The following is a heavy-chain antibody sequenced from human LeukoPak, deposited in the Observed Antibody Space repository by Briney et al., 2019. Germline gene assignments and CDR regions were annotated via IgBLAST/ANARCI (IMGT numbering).Heavy chain of an antibody. Sequence: PGGSLRLSCAASGFTVSSNYMSWVRQAPGKGLEWVSVIYSGGSTYYADSVKGRFTISRDNSKNTLYLQMNSLRAEDTAVYYCARERGGYSYGIDYWGQGTLVTVSS. CDR2: IYSGGST. D-gene: IGHD5-18*01. CDR1: GFTVSSNY. J-gene: IGHJ4*02. V-gene: IGHV3-53*01. CDR3: ARERGGYSYGIDY.